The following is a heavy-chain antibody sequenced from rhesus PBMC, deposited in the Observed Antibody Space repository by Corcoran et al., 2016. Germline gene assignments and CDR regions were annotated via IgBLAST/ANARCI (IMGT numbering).Heavy chain of an antibody. V-gene: IGHV4-147*01. CDR2: IYGSSGST. CDR3: ARGYSSGWSYNYGLDS. CDR1: GYSISSNY. J-gene: IGHJ6*01. Sequence: QVQLQESGPGLVKPSETLSLTCAVSGYSISSNYWSWIRQPPGKGLEWIGYIYGSSGSTSYTPSLKSRGTISTDTSKNQFSLKPSSVTAADTAVYYCARGYSSGWSYNYGLDSWGQGVVVTVSS. D-gene: IGHD6S26*01.